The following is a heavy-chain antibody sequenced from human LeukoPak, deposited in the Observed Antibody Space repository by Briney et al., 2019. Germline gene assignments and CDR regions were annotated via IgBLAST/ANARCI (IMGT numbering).Heavy chain of an antibody. CDR3: ARSSKTGTSFDY. CDR2: ISSPGGII. J-gene: IGHJ4*02. V-gene: IGHV3-48*03. D-gene: IGHD1-1*01. Sequence: GGSLRLSCAASGFTFSSYEMNWVRQAPGKGLEWVSYISSPGGIIYYADSVKGRFTISRDNAKNSLYLQMNSLRAEDTAVYYCARSSKTGTSFDYWGPGTLVTVSS. CDR1: GFTFSSYE.